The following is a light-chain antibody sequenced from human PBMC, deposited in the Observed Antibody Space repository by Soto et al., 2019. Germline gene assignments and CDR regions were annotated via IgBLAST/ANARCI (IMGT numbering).Light chain of an antibody. V-gene: IGKV3D-15*01. CDR2: RAS. J-gene: IGKJ5*01. CDR3: QQYNNWPPT. CDR1: QSVSSN. Sequence: EIVMTQSPATLSVSPGERATLSCRASQSVSSNLAWYQQKPGQAPRLLIYRASTRATGTPARFSGSGSGTEFTLTISSLQSEDFAVYYCQQYNNWPPTFGQGTRLEIK.